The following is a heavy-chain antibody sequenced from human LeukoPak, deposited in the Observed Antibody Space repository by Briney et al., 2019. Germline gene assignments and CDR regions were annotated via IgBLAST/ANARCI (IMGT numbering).Heavy chain of an antibody. CDR2: IKNKGDGGTT. CDR3: AREPLNYYYDSSKNY. CDR1: GFTFSNAW. J-gene: IGHJ4*02. Sequence: GGSLRLSCAASGFTFSNAWMSWVRQAPGKGLEWVGRIKNKGDGGTTDYGAPVKGRFTVSRDDSKNTLYLQMNSLRAEDTAVYYCAREPLNYYYDSSKNYWGQGTLVTVSS. V-gene: IGHV3-15*01. D-gene: IGHD3-22*01.